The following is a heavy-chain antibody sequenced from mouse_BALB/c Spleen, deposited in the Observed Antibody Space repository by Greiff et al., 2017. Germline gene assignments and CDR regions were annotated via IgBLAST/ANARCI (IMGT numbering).Heavy chain of an antibody. V-gene: IGHV1-69*02. CDR1: GYTFTSYW. CDR2: IDPSDSET. J-gene: IGHJ3*01. CDR3: ARWDDYDEGTTWFAY. Sequence: QVQLQQPGAELVKPGAPVKLSCKASGYTFTSYWMNWVKQRPGRGLEWIGRIDPSDSETHYNQKFKDKATLTVDKSSSTAYIQLSSLTSEDSAVYYCARWDDYDEGTTWFAYWGQGTLVTVSA. D-gene: IGHD2-4*01.